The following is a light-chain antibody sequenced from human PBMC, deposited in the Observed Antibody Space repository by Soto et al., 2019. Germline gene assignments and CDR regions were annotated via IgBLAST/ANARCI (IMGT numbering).Light chain of an antibody. V-gene: IGKV1-33*01. CDR3: LQYDNLPYT. CDR2: DAS. CDR1: EAISNF. Sequence: DTQMTQSPSFLSASVGDRVTITCHASEAISNFLNWYQQKPGKAPKLLIYDASNLETGVPSRFNGSGSETDFTFTVSGLQPEDIATYYCLQYDNLPYTFGQGTKLQIK. J-gene: IGKJ2*01.